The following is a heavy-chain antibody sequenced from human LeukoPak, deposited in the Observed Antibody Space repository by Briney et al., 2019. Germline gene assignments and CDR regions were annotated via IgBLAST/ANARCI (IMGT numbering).Heavy chain of an antibody. V-gene: IGHV3-11*01. D-gene: IGHD5-18*01. CDR2: ISGTGRTI. Sequence: NSGGTLRLSCAASGFTFSSYGMSWIRQAPGKGLEWVSYISGTGRTIYYADSVKGRFTISRDNTKNSLYLQMNSLRAEDTAVYYCARTAMENFFDYWGQGTLVTVSS. J-gene: IGHJ4*02. CDR1: GFTFSSYG. CDR3: ARTAMENFFDY.